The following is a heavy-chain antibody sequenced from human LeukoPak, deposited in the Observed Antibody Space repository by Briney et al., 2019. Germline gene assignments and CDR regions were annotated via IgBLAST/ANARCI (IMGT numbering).Heavy chain of an antibody. J-gene: IGHJ2*01. Sequence: GGSLRLSCAASGFTFNSYAMHWVRQAPGKGLERVALISYDGTKKYFADSVKGRFTISRDKSMKTLDLQMNTLSADDTAIYYCARSPYLGSGYFDLWGRGTLVTVSS. D-gene: IGHD1-26*01. CDR1: GFTFNSYA. CDR3: ARSPYLGSGYFDL. CDR2: ISYDGTKK. V-gene: IGHV3-30*01.